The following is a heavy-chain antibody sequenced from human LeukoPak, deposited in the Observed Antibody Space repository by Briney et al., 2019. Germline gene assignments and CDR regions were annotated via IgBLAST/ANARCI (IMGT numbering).Heavy chain of an antibody. J-gene: IGHJ4*02. CDR2: IIPIFGPA. D-gene: IGHD6-6*01. CDR3: ARIRGDSSSPYYFDY. CDR1: GGTFSTYA. V-gene: IGHV1-69*05. Sequence: SVKVSCKASGGTFSTYAISWVRQAPGQGLEWMGGIIPIFGPANYAQKFRGRVTITTDESTSTAYMELSSLRSEDTAVYYCARIRGDSSSPYYFDYWGQGTLVTVSS.